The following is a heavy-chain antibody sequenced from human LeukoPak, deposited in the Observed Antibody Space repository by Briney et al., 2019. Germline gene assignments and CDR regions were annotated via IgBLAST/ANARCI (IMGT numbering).Heavy chain of an antibody. V-gene: IGHV4-31*03. CDR3: ATDLIREETAYRTQYYFDS. CDR1: GGSIISGAYY. D-gene: IGHD1-26*01. CDR2: IYFRGST. J-gene: IGHJ4*02. Sequence: PSETLSLNCTVSGGSIISGAYYWSWVRQRPGKGLEWIGHIYFRGSTYYNPALASRVSISVDTSQGEFSLTLSSVTAADTAVYYYATDLIREETAYRTQYYFDSWGQGTLVTVSS.